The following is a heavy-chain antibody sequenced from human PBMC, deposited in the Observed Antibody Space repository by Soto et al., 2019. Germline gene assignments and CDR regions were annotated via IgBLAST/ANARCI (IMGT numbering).Heavy chain of an antibody. D-gene: IGHD2-2*01. Sequence: PSETLSLTCTVSGGSISSSSYYWGWIRQPPGKGLEWIGSIYYSGSTYYNPSLKSRVTISVDTSKNQFSLKLSSVTAADTAVYYCATTTLIYCSSTSCSMVVRYYYYMDVWGKGTTVTVSS. CDR3: ATTTLIYCSSTSCSMVVRYYYYMDV. CDR1: GGSISSSSYY. J-gene: IGHJ6*03. CDR2: IYYSGST. V-gene: IGHV4-39*01.